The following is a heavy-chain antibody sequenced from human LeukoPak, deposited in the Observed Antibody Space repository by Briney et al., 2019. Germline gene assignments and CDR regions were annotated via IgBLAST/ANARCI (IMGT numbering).Heavy chain of an antibody. Sequence: KASETLSLTCTVSGGSISSYYWSWIRQPPGKGLEWIGYIYTSGSTNYNPSLKSRVTISVDTSKNQFSLKLSSVTAADTAVYYCARRDFWSGYLDHWGQGTLVTVSS. CDR3: ARRDFWSGYLDH. CDR2: IYTSGST. CDR1: GGSISSYY. D-gene: IGHD3-3*01. V-gene: IGHV4-4*09. J-gene: IGHJ4*02.